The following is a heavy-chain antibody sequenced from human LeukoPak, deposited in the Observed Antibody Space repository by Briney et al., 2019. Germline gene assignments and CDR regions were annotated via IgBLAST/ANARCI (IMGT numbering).Heavy chain of an antibody. D-gene: IGHD1-26*01. CDR1: GFTFSSYA. V-gene: IGHV3-30-3*01. J-gene: IGHJ4*02. CDR2: ISYDGSNK. CDR3: GFGRVSGSLLGY. Sequence: GGSLRLSCAASGFTFSSYAMHWVRQAPGKGLEWVAVISYDGSNKYYADSVKGRFTISRDNSKNTLYLQMNSLKTEDTAVYYCGFGRVSGSLLGYWGQGTLVTVSS.